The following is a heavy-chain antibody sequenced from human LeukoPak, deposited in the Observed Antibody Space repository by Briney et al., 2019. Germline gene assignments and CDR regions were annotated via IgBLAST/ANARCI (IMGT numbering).Heavy chain of an antibody. CDR3: ARVQEGYSSGWYERWFDY. J-gene: IGHJ4*02. V-gene: IGHV3-53*01. CDR2: IYSGGNT. Sequence: GGSLRLSCAASGFTFSTFAMSWVRQAPGKGLEWVSVIYSGGNTYYADSVKGRFTISRDNSKNTLYLQMNSLRAEDTAVYYCARVQEGYSSGWYERWFDYWGQGTPVTVSS. D-gene: IGHD6-19*01. CDR1: GFTFSTFA.